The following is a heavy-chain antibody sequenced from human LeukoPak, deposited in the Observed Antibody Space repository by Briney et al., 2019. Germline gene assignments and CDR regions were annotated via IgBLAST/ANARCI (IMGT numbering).Heavy chain of an antibody. J-gene: IGHJ1*01. CDR2: INGAGSST. D-gene: IGHD6-19*01. V-gene: IGHV3-74*01. CDR1: GFTFSSYS. Sequence: GGSLRLSCSASGFTFSSYSMHWVRQAPGKGLVWVSRINGAGSSTSYADSVKGRFTVSRDNAKNTLNLQMNSLRAEDTAVYYCARDLFFSAAGYSSGWRAEYFHHWGQGTLVTVSS. CDR3: ARDLFFSAAGYSSGWRAEYFHH.